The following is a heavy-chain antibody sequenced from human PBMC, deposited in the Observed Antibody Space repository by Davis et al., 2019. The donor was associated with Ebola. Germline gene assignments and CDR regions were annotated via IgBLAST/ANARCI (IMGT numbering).Heavy chain of an antibody. CDR3: ARVANYSDSSGYYYVPKVYYFDY. V-gene: IGHV1-18*04. CDR2: ISAYNGNT. CDR1: GYTFTSYG. D-gene: IGHD3-22*01. Sequence: ASVKVSCKASGYTFTSYGISWVRQAPGQGLEWMGRISAYNGNTNYAQKLQGRVTMTTDTSTSTAYMELRSLRSDDTAVYYCARVANYSDSSGYYYVPKVYYFDYWGQGTLVTVSS. J-gene: IGHJ4*02.